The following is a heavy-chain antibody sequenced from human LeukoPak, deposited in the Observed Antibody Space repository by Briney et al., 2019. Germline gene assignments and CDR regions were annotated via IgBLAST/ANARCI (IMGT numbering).Heavy chain of an antibody. D-gene: IGHD3-3*01. V-gene: IGHV1-18*01. Sequence: ASVKVSCKASGGTFTSYGISWVRQAPGQGLEWMGWISAYNGNTNYAQKLQGRVTMTTDTSTSTAYMELRSLRSDDTAVYYCAREYYDFWSGYYTGPGYFDYWGQGTLVTVSS. CDR2: ISAYNGNT. J-gene: IGHJ4*02. CDR3: AREYYDFWSGYYTGPGYFDY. CDR1: GGTFTSYG.